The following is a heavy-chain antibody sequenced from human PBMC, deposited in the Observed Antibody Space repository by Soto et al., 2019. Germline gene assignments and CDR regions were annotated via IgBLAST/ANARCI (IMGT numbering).Heavy chain of an antibody. J-gene: IGHJ6*02. D-gene: IGHD3-10*01. CDR1: GGTFSTYA. Sequence: SVKVSCKASGGTFSTYAISWVRQAPGQGLEWMGGILPIFGTANYAQKFQGRVTITADESTSTAYMEPSSLRSEDTAVYYCARDRWITMVRGVISNTPYYYYGMDVWGQGTTVTVSS. CDR3: ARDRWITMVRGVISNTPYYYYGMDV. CDR2: ILPIFGTA. V-gene: IGHV1-69*13.